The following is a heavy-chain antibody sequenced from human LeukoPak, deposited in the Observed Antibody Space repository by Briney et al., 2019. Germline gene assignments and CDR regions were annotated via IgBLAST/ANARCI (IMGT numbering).Heavy chain of an antibody. D-gene: IGHD6-13*01. V-gene: IGHV4-59*08. Sequence: SETLSLTCTVSGGSISSYSWSWIRQSPGKGLEWIGYIYYSGSTNYNPSLKSRVTISVDTSKNQFSLKLSSVTAADTAVYYCARHGPITAAGPGFDYWGQGTLVTVSS. CDR3: ARHGPITAAGPGFDY. CDR2: IYYSGST. J-gene: IGHJ4*02. CDR1: GGSISSYS.